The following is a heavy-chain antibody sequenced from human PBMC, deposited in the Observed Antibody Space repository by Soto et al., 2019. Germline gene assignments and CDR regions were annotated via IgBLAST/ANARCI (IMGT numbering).Heavy chain of an antibody. D-gene: IGHD1-20*01. J-gene: IGHJ5*02. V-gene: IGHV3-30-3*01. CDR1: GFTFSYND. CDR2: ISYDGSNK. CDR3: ARDRSPYNWNDEVVT. Sequence: QVQLVESGGSVVQPGRSLRLSCAASGFTFSYNDMYWVRQAPGKGLEWVAIISYDGSNKYYADSVKGRFTISRDNSKNTLCLQMNSLRAEDMAVYYCARDRSPYNWNDEVVTWGQGTLVTVSS.